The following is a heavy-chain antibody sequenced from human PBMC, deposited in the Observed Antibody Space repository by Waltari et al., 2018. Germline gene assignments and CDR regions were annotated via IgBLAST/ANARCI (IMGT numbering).Heavy chain of an antibody. Sequence: QVQLVQSGAEVKKPGASVKVSCKASGYTFTGYYMHWVRQAPGQGLEWMGWINPDSGGTNYAQKFQGRVTMTRDTSISTAYMELSRLRSDDTAVYYCAREGGGSGGSCYSAVHDYWGQGTLVTVSS. CDR3: AREGGGSGGSCYSAVHDY. CDR2: INPDSGGT. V-gene: IGHV1-2*02. J-gene: IGHJ4*02. CDR1: GYTFTGYY. D-gene: IGHD2-15*01.